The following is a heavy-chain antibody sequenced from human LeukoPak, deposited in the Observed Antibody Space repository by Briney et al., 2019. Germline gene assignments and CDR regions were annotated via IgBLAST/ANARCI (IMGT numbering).Heavy chain of an antibody. CDR3: ARDEVLEVETTGFAFDI. V-gene: IGHV1-46*01. CDR1: GYTFTSYY. Sequence: GASAKVSCKASGYTFTSYYMHWVRQAPGQGLEWMGIINPSGGSTSYAQKFQGRVTMTRDMSTSTVYMELSSLRSEDTAVYYCARDEVLEVETTGFAFDIWGQGTMVTVSS. CDR2: INPSGGST. J-gene: IGHJ3*02. D-gene: IGHD4-17*01.